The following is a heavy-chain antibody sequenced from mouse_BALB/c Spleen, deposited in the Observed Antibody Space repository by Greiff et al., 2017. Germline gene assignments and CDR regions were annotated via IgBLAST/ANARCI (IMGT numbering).Heavy chain of an antibody. CDR3: ARYKVDSSGLYAMDY. D-gene: IGHD3-2*01. J-gene: IGHJ4*01. Sequence: VQLQQPGAELVKPGASVKLSCKASGYTFTSYWMHWVKQRPGQGLEWIGEIDPSDSYTNYNQKFKGKATLTADKSSSTAYMQLSSLTSEDSAVYYCARYKVDSSGLYAMDYWGQGTSVTVSS. CDR1: GYTFTSYW. V-gene: IGHV1-69*02. CDR2: IDPSDSYT.